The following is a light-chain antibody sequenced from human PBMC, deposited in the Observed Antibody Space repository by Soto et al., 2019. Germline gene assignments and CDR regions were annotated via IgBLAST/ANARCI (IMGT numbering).Light chain of an antibody. Sequence: QSALTQPASVSGSPGQSITISCTGTSSDVGGYNYVSWYQQHPGKAPKLMIFDVNNRPSGISNRFSGSKSGNTASLTISGLQAEDEADYYCFSYTSSGTMVFGGGTQLTV. CDR3: FSYTSSGTMV. CDR1: SSDVGGYNY. CDR2: DVN. J-gene: IGLJ2*01. V-gene: IGLV2-14*03.